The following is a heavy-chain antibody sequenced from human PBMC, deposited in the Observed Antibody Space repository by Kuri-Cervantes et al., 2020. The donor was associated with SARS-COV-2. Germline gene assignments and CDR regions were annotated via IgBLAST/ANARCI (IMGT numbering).Heavy chain of an antibody. CDR1: GFTVSSNY. CDR2: IYSGGST. CDR3: AREDYYGSGKRYYYMDV. V-gene: IGHV3-53*01. D-gene: IGHD3-10*01. Sequence: GGSLRLSCAASGFTVSSNYMRWVRQAPGKGLEWVSVIYSGGSTYYADSVKGRFTISRDNSKNTLYLQMNSLRAEDTAVYYCAREDYYGSGKRYYYMDVWGKGTTVTVSS. J-gene: IGHJ6*03.